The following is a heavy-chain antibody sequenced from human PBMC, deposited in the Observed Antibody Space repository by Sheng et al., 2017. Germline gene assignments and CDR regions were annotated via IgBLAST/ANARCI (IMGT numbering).Heavy chain of an antibody. Sequence: QVQLVQSGAEVKKPGASVKVSCKASGYTFTGYYMHWVRQAPGQGLEWMGWINPNSGGTNYAQKFQGRVTMTRDTSISTAYMELSRLRSDDTAVYYCARDATLEWYYYYYYMDVWGKGTTVTVSS. CDR3: ARDATLEWYYYYYYMDV. J-gene: IGHJ6*03. CDR1: GYTFTGYY. D-gene: IGHD1-1*01. V-gene: IGHV1-2*02. CDR2: INPNSGGT.